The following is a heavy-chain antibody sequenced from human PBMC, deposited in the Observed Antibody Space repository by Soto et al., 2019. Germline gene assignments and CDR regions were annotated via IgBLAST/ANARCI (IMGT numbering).Heavy chain of an antibody. CDR3: ARDDCISTSCYIGY. Sequence: SETLSLTCTVSAGSISSGDYYWSWIRQHPGEGLEWIGHIYYSGSTYYNPSLKSRVTISVDTSKNQFSLKLSSVTAADTAVYYCARDDCISTSCYIGYWGQGTLVTVSS. V-gene: IGHV4-31*03. J-gene: IGHJ4*02. CDR2: IYYSGST. CDR1: AGSISSGDYY. D-gene: IGHD2-2*02.